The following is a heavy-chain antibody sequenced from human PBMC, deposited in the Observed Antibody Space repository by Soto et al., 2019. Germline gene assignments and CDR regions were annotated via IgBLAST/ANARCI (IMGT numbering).Heavy chain of an antibody. CDR3: ARSNLPPMDYYYYGMDV. CDR1: GGTFSSYA. J-gene: IGHJ6*02. CDR2: IIPIFGTA. V-gene: IGHV1-69*01. Sequence: QVQLVQSGAEVKKPGSSVKVSCKASGGTFSSYAISWVRQAPGQGLEWMGGIIPIFGTANYAQKFQGRVTITADESTSTAYMELSSLRFEDTAVYYCARSNLPPMDYYYYGMDVWGQGTTVTVSS.